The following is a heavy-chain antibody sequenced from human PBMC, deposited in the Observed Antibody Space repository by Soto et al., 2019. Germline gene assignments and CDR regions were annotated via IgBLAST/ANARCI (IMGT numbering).Heavy chain of an antibody. D-gene: IGHD1-26*01. CDR2: ISYDGSNK. V-gene: IGHV3-30*18. CDR3: AKDGRVVGATNYYYYYGMDV. CDR1: GFTFSSYG. J-gene: IGHJ6*02. Sequence: GGSLRLSCAASGFTFSSYGMHWVRQAPGKGLEWVAVISYDGSNKYYADSVKGRFTISRDNSKNTLYLQMNSLRGEDMAVYYCAKDGRVVGATNYYYYYGMDVWGQGTTVTVSS.